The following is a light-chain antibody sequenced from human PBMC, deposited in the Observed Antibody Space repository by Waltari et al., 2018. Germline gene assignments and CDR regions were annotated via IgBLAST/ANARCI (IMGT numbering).Light chain of an antibody. CDR2: GAS. CDR3: QQYGSSPFT. J-gene: IGKJ4*01. V-gene: IGKV3-20*01. Sequence: EIVLTQSPGTLSLSPGERATLSCRASQSVSSSYLAWYQQKPGQAPRLLIYGASRRATGLPDRFSGSGSGTDFTLTISRLEPEDFAVYYCQQYGSSPFTFGGGTKVEIK. CDR1: QSVSSSY.